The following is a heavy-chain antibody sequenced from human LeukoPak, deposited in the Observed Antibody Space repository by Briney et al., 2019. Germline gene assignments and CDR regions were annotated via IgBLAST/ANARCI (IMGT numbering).Heavy chain of an antibody. CDR3: ARVDDRNYYDSSGYTAFDI. D-gene: IGHD3-22*01. CDR2: IYYSGST. J-gene: IGHJ3*02. Sequence: PSETLSLTCTVSGGSISSSSYYWGWIRQPPGKGLEWIGSIYYSGSTYYNPSLKSRVTISVDTSKNQFSLKLSSVTAADTAVYYCARVDDRNYYDSSGYTAFDIWGQGTMVTVSS. CDR1: GGSISSSSYY. V-gene: IGHV4-39*07.